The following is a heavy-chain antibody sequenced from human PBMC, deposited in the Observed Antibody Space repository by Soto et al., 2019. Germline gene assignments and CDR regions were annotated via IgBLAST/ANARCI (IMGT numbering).Heavy chain of an antibody. CDR1: GYTFTSYG. V-gene: IGHV1-18*01. CDR2: ISAYNGNT. CDR3: ARDRAADY. D-gene: IGHD2-15*01. Sequence: QVQLVQSGAEVKKPGASVKVSCKASGYTFTSYGISWVRQAPGQGLEWMGWISAYNGNTNYAQKLQGRGTLTPDTFPSPAYMGVRSLRSDDTAVYYCARDRAADYWGQGTLVTVSS. J-gene: IGHJ4*02.